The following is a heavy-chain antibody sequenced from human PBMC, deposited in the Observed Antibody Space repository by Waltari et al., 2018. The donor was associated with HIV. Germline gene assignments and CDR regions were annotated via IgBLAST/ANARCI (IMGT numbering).Heavy chain of an antibody. Sequence: EVQLVESGGGLIQPGGSLRLSCAASGFTVSRNYMSWVRQAPGKGLEWVSVIYSGGSTYYADSVKGRFTISRDNSKNTLYLQMNSLRAEDTAVYYCARDIIAVAGEMDVWGQGTTVTVSS. D-gene: IGHD6-19*01. CDR3: ARDIIAVAGEMDV. CDR2: IYSGGST. CDR1: GFTVSRNY. V-gene: IGHV3-53*01. J-gene: IGHJ6*02.